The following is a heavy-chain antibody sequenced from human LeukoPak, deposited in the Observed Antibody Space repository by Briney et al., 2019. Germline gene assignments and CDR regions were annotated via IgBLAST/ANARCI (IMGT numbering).Heavy chain of an antibody. Sequence: GESLQISCKGSGYSLTSYWIGWVRQMPGKGLEWMGIIYPGDSDTRYSPSFQGQVTISADKSISTAYLQWSSLKASDTAIYYCAMATTAMLSYYFDSWGQGTLVTVSS. V-gene: IGHV5-51*01. D-gene: IGHD5-18*01. CDR3: AMATTAMLSYYFDS. J-gene: IGHJ4*02. CDR2: IYPGDSDT. CDR1: GYSLTSYW.